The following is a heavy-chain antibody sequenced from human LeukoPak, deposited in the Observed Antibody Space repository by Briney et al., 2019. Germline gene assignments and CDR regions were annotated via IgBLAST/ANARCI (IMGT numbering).Heavy chain of an antibody. J-gene: IGHJ4*02. CDR3: ARGYSRVLIDY. D-gene: IGHD4-11*01. CDR1: GMSLNNYY. V-gene: IGHV4-34*01. CDR2: IQQSTRS. Sequence: SETLSLTCAVSGMSLNNYYWSWIRQPPGKGLEWIGEIQQSTRSNYNPSLKSRVTISADTSKNHLFLKLTSVTAADTAVYYCARGYSRVLIDYWGQGTLVTVSS.